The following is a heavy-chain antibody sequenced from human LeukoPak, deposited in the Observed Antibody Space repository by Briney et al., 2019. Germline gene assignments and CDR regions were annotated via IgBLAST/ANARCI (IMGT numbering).Heavy chain of an antibody. D-gene: IGHD3-16*02. CDR1: AYTFTSYG. CDR2: ISAYNGNT. J-gene: IGHJ4*02. V-gene: IGHV1-18*01. Sequence: ASVMDSCRASAYTFTSYGISWVRQAPGQGLEWMGWISAYNGNTNYAQTLQGRVTMTTDTSSSTASFELWSLRSDATAAYYCSRVKHYDYVWESYRPPGYWGQGALFTVSS. CDR3: SRVKHYDYVWESYRPPGY.